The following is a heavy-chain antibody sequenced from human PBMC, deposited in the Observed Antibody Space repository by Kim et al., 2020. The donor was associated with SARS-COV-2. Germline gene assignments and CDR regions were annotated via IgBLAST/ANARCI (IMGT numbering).Heavy chain of an antibody. CDR1: GGSFSGYY. CDR2: INHSGST. Sequence: SETLSLTCAVYGGSFSGYYWSWIRQPPGKGLEWIGEINHSGSTNYNPSLKSRVTISVDTSKNQFSLKLSSVTAADTAVYYCARGRSVPSGPSLRVRGATNPGYYFDYWGQGTLVTVSS. D-gene: IGHD3-10*01. V-gene: IGHV4-34*01. J-gene: IGHJ4*02. CDR3: ARGRSVPSGPSLRVRGATNPGYYFDY.